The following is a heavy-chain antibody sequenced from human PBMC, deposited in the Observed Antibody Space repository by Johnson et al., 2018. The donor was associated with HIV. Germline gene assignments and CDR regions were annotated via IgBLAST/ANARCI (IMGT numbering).Heavy chain of an antibody. Sequence: VQLVESGGGVVRPGGSLRLSCAASGFTFDDYGMSWVRQAPGKGLEWVSGINWNGGSTGYADSVKGRFTISRDNAKNSLYLQMNSLRAEDTAVYYCAKDEALGWELDPDAFDIWGQGTMVTVSS. CDR1: GFTFDDYG. CDR2: INWNGGST. V-gene: IGHV3-20*04. J-gene: IGHJ3*02. CDR3: AKDEALGWELDPDAFDI. D-gene: IGHD1-26*01.